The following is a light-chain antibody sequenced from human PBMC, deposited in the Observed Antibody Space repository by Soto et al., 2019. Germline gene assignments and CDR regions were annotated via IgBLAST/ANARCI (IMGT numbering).Light chain of an antibody. V-gene: IGLV1-40*01. CDR2: GNT. CDR1: SSNIGAAYD. Sequence: QSVLTQPPSVSGAPGQRVTISCTGSSSNIGAAYDVHWYQPLPGTAPKLLIYGNTNRPSGVPDRFSGSKSGTSASLAITGLQAEDEADYYCQSYDSSLSGSVFGGGTQLTVL. J-gene: IGLJ2*01. CDR3: QSYDSSLSGSV.